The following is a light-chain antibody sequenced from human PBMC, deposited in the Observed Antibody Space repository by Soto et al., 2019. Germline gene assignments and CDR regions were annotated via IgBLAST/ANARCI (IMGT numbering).Light chain of an antibody. J-gene: IGKJ1*01. Sequence: DIQMTQSPSTLSASVGDRVTITCRASQSISNHLNWYQQKAGKAPKLLIYKASTLKSGVPSRFSGSGSGTELTLTISSLQPDDFETYYCQHYNSYSEAFGQGTKVDIK. CDR2: KAS. CDR1: QSISNH. V-gene: IGKV1-5*03. CDR3: QHYNSYSEA.